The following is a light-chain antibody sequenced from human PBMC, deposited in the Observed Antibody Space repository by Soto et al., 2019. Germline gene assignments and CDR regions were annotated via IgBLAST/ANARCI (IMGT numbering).Light chain of an antibody. V-gene: IGKV2-28*01. CDR1: QSLLYSNGYNY. CDR3: MQALQTPLT. Sequence: DLVMTQSPFSLPVTPGEPASISCRSSQSLLYSNGYNYLDWYLQKPGQSPQLLIYLGSYRASGVPDRFTGSGSGTDFSLKISRVEAEDVGVYYCMQALQTPLTFGQGTKLEIK. J-gene: IGKJ2*01. CDR2: LGS.